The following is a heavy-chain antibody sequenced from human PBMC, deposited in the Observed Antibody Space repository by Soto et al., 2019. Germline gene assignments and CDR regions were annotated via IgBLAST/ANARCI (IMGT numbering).Heavy chain of an antibody. CDR2: IYPGDSDT. CDR3: ARVDSSGCSEY. Sequence: GESLKISCKGSGYSFTSYWIGWVRQMPGKGLECMGFIYPGDSDTTYSPSFQGHVTISADKYSSTAYLQWSSLKASDTAMYYCARVDSSGCSEYWGQGTLVTVSS. D-gene: IGHD6-25*01. V-gene: IGHV5-51*01. CDR1: GYSFTSYW. J-gene: IGHJ4*02.